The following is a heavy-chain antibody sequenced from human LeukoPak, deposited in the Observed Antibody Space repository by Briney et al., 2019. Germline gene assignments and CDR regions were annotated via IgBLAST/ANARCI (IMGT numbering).Heavy chain of an antibody. D-gene: IGHD6-19*01. J-gene: IGHJ4*02. CDR1: GGSISSSSYY. CDR3: ARDRSSGWSLGLFDY. CDR2: IYYSGST. V-gene: IGHV4-39*07. Sequence: SETLSLTCTVSGGSISSSSYYWGWIPQPPGKGLEWIGSIYYSGSTYYNPSLKSRVTISVDTSKNQFSLKLSSVTAADTAVYYCARDRSSGWSLGLFDYWGQGTLVTVSS.